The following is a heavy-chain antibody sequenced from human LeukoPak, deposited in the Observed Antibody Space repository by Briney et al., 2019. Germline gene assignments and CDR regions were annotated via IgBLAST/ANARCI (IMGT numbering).Heavy chain of an antibody. CDR1: GGSISSSSYY. D-gene: IGHD1-1*01. Sequence: SETLSLTCTVSGGSISSSSYYWGWIRQPPGKGLEWIGSIYYSGSTYYNPSLKSRVTISVDTSKNQFSLKLSSVTAADTAVYYCARLRSNHNWDYWGQGTLVTVSS. V-gene: IGHV4-39*07. J-gene: IGHJ4*02. CDR2: IYYSGST. CDR3: ARLRSNHNWDY.